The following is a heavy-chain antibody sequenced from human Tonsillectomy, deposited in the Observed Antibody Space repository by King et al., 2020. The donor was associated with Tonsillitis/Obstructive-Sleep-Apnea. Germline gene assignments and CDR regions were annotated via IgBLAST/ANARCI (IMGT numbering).Heavy chain of an antibody. CDR2: ISYSGSA. CDR1: HGSITSAGYY. D-gene: IGHD1-1*01. J-gene: IGHJ6*03. CDR3: ASTTPPYYYYYMDV. Sequence: QLQESGPGLVKPSQTLSLTCTVSHGSITSAGYYWSWIRHHPGKGLEWIGYISYSGSAYYSPSLKSRLTISVDTSKNQFSLNLSSVTAADTAVYYCASTTPPYYYYYMDVWGKGTTVTVSS. V-gene: IGHV4-31*03.